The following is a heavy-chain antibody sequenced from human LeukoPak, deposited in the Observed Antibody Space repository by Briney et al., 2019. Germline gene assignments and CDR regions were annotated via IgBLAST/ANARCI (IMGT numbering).Heavy chain of an antibody. V-gene: IGHV1-18*01. CDR2: INTYNGNT. D-gene: IGHD3-22*01. J-gene: IGHJ4*02. Sequence: ASVKVSCKASGYTFTNYGISWVRQAPGQGLEWMGWINTYNGNTNYAQKFQGRVTMATDTSTSTAYMELRSLRSDDTAVYYCARVVLDHYYDSSGYLGTLDYWGQGTLVTVSS. CDR1: GYTFTNYG. CDR3: ARVVLDHYYDSSGYLGTLDY.